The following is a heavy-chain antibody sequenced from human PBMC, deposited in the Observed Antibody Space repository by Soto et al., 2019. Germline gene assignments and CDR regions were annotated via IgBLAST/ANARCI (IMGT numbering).Heavy chain of an antibody. CDR1: GGSISSGGYY. V-gene: IGHV4-31*03. D-gene: IGHD2-15*01. Sequence: SETLSLTCTVSGGSISSGGYYWSWIRQHPGKGLEWIGYIYYSGSTYYNPSLKSRVTISVDTSKNQFSLKLSSVTAADTAVYYCARDSGGYCSGGSCYSVGCMDVWGQGTTVTVSS. J-gene: IGHJ6*02. CDR2: IYYSGST. CDR3: ARDSGGYCSGGSCYSVGCMDV.